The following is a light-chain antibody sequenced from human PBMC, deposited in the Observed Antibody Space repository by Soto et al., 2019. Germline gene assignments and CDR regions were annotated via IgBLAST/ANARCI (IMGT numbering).Light chain of an antibody. CDR2: KAA. Sequence: DIQMTQSPSTLSASIGDRVTITCRASQSISSWLAWYQQKPGKDPKLLIYKAASLESGVPSRFSDSGSGTEFTLTFSSLQPDDFATYYCQQYNSYPYTFGQGTKLEIK. CDR3: QQYNSYPYT. V-gene: IGKV1-5*03. J-gene: IGKJ2*01. CDR1: QSISSW.